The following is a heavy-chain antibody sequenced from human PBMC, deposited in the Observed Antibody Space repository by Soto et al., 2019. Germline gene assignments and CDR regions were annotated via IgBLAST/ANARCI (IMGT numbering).Heavy chain of an antibody. CDR3: ARNRGGRRDS. Sequence: SKTLSLTCAISGDSVSSNIAAWDWIRQSPSRGLEWLGRTYYRSKWYTDYAAYVRGRITINPDTSENQFTLNLIYMTHEHPAVYYCARNRGGRRDSCRQGTMIT. D-gene: IGHD3-10*01. V-gene: IGHV6-1*01. J-gene: IGHJ4*02. CDR2: TYYRSKWYT. CDR1: GDSVSSNIAA.